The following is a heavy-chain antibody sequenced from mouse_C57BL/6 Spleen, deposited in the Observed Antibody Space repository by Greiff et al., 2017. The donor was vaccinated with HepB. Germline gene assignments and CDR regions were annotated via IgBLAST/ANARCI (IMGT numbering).Heavy chain of an antibody. V-gene: IGHV1-69*01. CDR3: ARRQPRGAMDY. J-gene: IGHJ4*01. CDR1: GYTFTSYW. CDR2: IDPSDSYT. D-gene: IGHD3-2*02. Sequence: QVQLQQPGAELVMPGASVKLSCKASGYTFTSYWMHWVKQRTGQGLEWIGEIDPSDSYTNYNQKFKGKSTLTVDKSSSTAYMQLSSLTSEESAVYYCARRQPRGAMDYWGQGTSVTVSS.